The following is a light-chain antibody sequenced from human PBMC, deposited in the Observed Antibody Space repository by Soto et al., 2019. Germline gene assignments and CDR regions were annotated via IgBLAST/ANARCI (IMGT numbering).Light chain of an antibody. CDR1: QSVSSSY. Sequence: EIVLTQSPGTLSLSPGERGTLSCRASQSVSSSYLAWYQQKPGQAPRLLIYGASRRATGIPDRFSGSGSETDFTLTISRLEPEDFAVYYCQQYGSSSWTFGQGTKVEIK. J-gene: IGKJ1*01. CDR2: GAS. V-gene: IGKV3-20*01. CDR3: QQYGSSSWT.